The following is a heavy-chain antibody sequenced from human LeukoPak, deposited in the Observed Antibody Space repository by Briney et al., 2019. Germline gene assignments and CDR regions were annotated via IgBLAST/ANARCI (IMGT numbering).Heavy chain of an antibody. V-gene: IGHV3-66*04. D-gene: IGHD6-19*01. CDR3: ARPPGLAGHYSYFYGVDV. CDR1: GFTVSTYF. Sequence: RAGGSLRLSCAASGFTVSTYFLSWVRQAPGKALEWVSILYSGGETYYADSVKGRFAISRDNSKNTLYLQMNSLRAEDTAVYYCARPPGLAGHYSYFYGVDVWGQGTTVTVSS. CDR2: LYSGGET. J-gene: IGHJ6*02.